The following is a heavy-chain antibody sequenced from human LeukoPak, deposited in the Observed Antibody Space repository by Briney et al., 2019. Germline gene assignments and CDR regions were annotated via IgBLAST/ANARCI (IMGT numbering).Heavy chain of an antibody. Sequence: ASVKVSCKASGGTFSSYTISWVRQAPGQGLEWMGGIIPIFGTANYAQKFQGRVTITADESTSTAYMELSSLRSEDTTVYYCARDLGRSNNYYYYYMDVWGKGTTVTVSS. D-gene: IGHD1-26*01. CDR3: ARDLGRSNNYYYYYMDV. V-gene: IGHV1-69*13. CDR2: IIPIFGTA. CDR1: GGTFSSYT. J-gene: IGHJ6*03.